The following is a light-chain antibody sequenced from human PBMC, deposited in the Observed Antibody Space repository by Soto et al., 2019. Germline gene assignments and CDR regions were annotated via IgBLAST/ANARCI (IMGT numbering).Light chain of an antibody. J-gene: IGLJ3*02. CDR3: SSYVGSNNWV. Sequence: QSALTQPPSASGSPGQSVTISCTGTSSDFGGYNFVSWYQHHPGKAPKLMIYEVSERPSGVPDRFSGSKSGNTASLTVSGLQAEDEADYYCSSYVGSNNWVFGGGTQLTVL. CDR2: EVS. V-gene: IGLV2-8*01. CDR1: SSDFGGYNF.